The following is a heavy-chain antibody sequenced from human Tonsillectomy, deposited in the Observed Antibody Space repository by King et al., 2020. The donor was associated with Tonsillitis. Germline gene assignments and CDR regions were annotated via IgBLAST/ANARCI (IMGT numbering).Heavy chain of an antibody. J-gene: IGHJ6*02. V-gene: IGHV5-51*01. CDR3: ASRVHCRGANGSPFFCGMDV. D-gene: IGHD2-15*01. Sequence: QLVQSGAEVKKPGESLKISCRGSGYNFTNYWIGWVRQMPGKGLEWMGIIYPADSDTRYSPSFQGQVTFSVDKSISTVYLQWRSLEASDTAMYYCASRVHCRGANGSPFFCGMDVWGHGTTVIVPS. CDR2: IYPADSDT. CDR1: GYNFTNYW.